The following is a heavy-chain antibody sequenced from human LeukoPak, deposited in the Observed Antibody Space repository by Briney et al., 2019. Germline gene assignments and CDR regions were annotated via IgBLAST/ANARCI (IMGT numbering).Heavy chain of an antibody. V-gene: IGHV1-46*01. J-gene: IGHJ3*02. CDR1: GYTFTSYC. D-gene: IGHD3-10*01. CDR3: ARGSRFGEFAFDI. CDR2: INPSGGST. Sequence: ASVKVSCKASGYTFTSYCMHWERQAPGQGLEWMGIINPSGGSTSYAQKFQGRVTMTRDMSTSTVYMELSSLRSEDTAVYYCARGSRFGEFAFDIWGQGTMVTVSS.